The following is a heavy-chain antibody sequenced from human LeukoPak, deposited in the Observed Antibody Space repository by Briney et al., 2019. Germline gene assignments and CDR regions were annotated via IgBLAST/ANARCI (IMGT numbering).Heavy chain of an antibody. Sequence: GASVKVSCKASGYTFTSYDINWVRQATGQGLEWMGWMNPNSGNTGYAQKFQGRVTMTRNTSISTAYMELSSLRSEDTAVYYCARGLRLNRPGAGSWPSYWGQGTLVTVSS. J-gene: IGHJ4*02. D-gene: IGHD6-13*01. CDR3: ARGLRLNRPGAGSWPSY. CDR2: MNPNSGNT. V-gene: IGHV1-8*01. CDR1: GYTFTSYD.